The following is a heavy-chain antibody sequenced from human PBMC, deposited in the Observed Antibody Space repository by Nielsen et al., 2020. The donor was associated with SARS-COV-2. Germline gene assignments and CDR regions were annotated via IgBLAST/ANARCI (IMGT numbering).Heavy chain of an antibody. CDR1: GGSISSNDYY. V-gene: IGHV4-39*07. Sequence: SETLSLTCTVSGGSISSNDYYWGWIRQPPGRGLEWIGEIDHSGSASYNPSLKSRVTMSVDTSKNQFSLTLNSVTAADTAVYFCARGKRSYSGSFLNYYYYYYMDVWGKGTTVTVSS. J-gene: IGHJ6*03. CDR3: ARGKRSYSGSFLNYYYYYYMDV. D-gene: IGHD1-14*01. CDR2: IDHSGSA.